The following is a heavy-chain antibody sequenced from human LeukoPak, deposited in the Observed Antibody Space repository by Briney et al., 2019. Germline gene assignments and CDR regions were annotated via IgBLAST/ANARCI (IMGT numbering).Heavy chain of an antibody. CDR3: ARDYIAAAMSP. Sequence: GGSLRLSCAASGFTFSSYSMNWVRQAPGKGLEWVSYISSSSSTIYYADSVKGRFTISRDNAKNSLYLQMNSLRAEDTAVYYCARDYIAAAMSPWGQGTLVTVSS. CDR1: GFTFSSYS. D-gene: IGHD6-13*01. V-gene: IGHV3-48*01. CDR2: ISSSSSTI. J-gene: IGHJ5*02.